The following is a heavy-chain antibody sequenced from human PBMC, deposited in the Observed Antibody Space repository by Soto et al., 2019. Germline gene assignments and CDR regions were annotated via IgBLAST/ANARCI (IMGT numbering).Heavy chain of an antibody. CDR3: ARLSYSGSYYVFFDY. Sequence: SETLSLTCTVSGGSISSSSYYWGWIRQPPGKGLEWIGSIYYSGSTYYNPSLKSRVTISVDTSKNQFSLKLGSVTAADTAVYYCARLSYSGSYYVFFDYWGQGTLVTVSS. V-gene: IGHV4-39*01. CDR2: IYYSGST. CDR1: GGSISSSSYY. D-gene: IGHD1-26*01. J-gene: IGHJ4*02.